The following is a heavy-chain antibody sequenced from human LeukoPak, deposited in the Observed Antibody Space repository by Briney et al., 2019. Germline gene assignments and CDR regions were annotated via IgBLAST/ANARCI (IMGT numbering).Heavy chain of an antibody. Sequence: GGSLRLSCAASGFTFNIYTMYWVRQAPGKGLEWVSGIRHSDGNTYYADSVKGRFTISRDNAKNTLYLQMNSLRAEDTAVYYCAKVSLNMVNDAFDIWGQGTMVSVSS. CDR1: GFTFNIYT. D-gene: IGHD4/OR15-4a*01. CDR2: IRHSDGNT. CDR3: AKVSLNMVNDAFDI. J-gene: IGHJ3*02. V-gene: IGHV3-23*01.